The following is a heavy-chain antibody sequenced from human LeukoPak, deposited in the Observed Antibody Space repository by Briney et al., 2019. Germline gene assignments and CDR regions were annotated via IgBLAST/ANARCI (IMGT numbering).Heavy chain of an antibody. CDR3: ARNIRYKMGAETTDYYYYGMDV. CDR1: GYSFTGYY. CDR2: ISPTSGGT. D-gene: IGHD5-24*01. J-gene: IGHJ6*02. V-gene: IGHV1-2*02. Sequence: ASVKVSCKASGYSFTGYYVHWVRQAPGQGLEWMGWISPTSGGTNYEQKFQGRVTMTRDTSISTAYLEVRRFKTDHTAIYFCARNIRYKMGAETTDYYYYGMDVWGQGTTVTVSS.